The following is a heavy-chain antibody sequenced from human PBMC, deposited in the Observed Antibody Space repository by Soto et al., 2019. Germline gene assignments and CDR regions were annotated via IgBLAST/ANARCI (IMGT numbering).Heavy chain of an antibody. CDR3: ARHHDY. CDR2: IYYSGST. CDR1: GGSISSSNYH. J-gene: IGHJ4*02. Sequence: PSETLSLTCTVSGGSISSSNYHWGWIRQPPGKGLEWIGSIYYSGSTNYNPSLKSRVTISVDTSKNQFSLKLSSVTAADKDVYYCARHHDYWGQGTLVTVSS. V-gene: IGHV4-39*01.